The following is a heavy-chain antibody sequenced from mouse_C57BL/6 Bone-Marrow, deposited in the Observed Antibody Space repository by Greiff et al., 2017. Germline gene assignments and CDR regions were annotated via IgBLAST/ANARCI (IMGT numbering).Heavy chain of an antibody. CDR3: AKPRWSYAMDY. CDR1: GFSLTSYG. V-gene: IGHV2-3*01. Sequence: VKLEESGPGLVAPSQSLSITCTVSGFSLTSYGVSWVRQPPGKGLEWLGVIWGDGSTNYHSALISRLSISKDNSKSQVFLTLNSLQTDDTATYYCAKPRWSYAMDYWGQGTSVTVSS. D-gene: IGHD2-3*01. J-gene: IGHJ4*01. CDR2: IWGDGST.